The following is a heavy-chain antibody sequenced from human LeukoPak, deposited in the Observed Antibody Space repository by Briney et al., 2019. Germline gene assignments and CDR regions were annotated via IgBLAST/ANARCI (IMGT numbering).Heavy chain of an antibody. J-gene: IGHJ4*02. CDR1: GGSISSSSYY. CDR3: AREFRTRGFTYHYYDSRHYFDY. D-gene: IGHD3-22*01. V-gene: IGHV4-39*02. CDR2: IYYSGST. Sequence: SETLSLTCTVSGGSISSSSYYWGWIRQPPGKGLEWIGSIYYSGSTYYNPSLKSRVTISVDTSKNQFSLKLSSVTAADTAVYYCAREFRTRGFTYHYYDSRHYFDYWGQGTLVTVSS.